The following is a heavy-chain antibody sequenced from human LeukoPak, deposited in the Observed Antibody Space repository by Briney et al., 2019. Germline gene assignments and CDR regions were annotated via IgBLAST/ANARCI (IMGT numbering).Heavy chain of an antibody. CDR1: GFTVSSNY. V-gene: IGHV3-53*01. CDR2: IYSGGST. CDR3: ARYGSGWYFDL. Sequence: PGGSLRLSCAAPGFTVSSNYMSWVRQAPGKGLEWVSIIYSGGSTYYADSVKGRFTISRDNSKNTLYLQMNSLRAEDTAVYYCARYGSGWYFDLWGRGTLVTVSS. D-gene: IGHD6-19*01. J-gene: IGHJ2*01.